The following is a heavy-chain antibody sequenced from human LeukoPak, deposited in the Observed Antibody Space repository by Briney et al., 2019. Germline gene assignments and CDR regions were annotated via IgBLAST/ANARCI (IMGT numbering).Heavy chain of an antibody. CDR1: GGSISSGGYS. CDR3: ATYYYGSGSSQGPY. V-gene: IGHV4-30-2*01. J-gene: IGHJ4*02. D-gene: IGHD3-10*01. CDR2: IYHSGST. Sequence: SQTLSLTCAVPGGSISSGGYSSSWIRQPPGKGLEWIGYIYHSGSTYYNPSLKSRVTISVDRSKNQFSLKLSSVTAADTAVYYCATYYYGSGSSQGPYWGQGTLVTVSS.